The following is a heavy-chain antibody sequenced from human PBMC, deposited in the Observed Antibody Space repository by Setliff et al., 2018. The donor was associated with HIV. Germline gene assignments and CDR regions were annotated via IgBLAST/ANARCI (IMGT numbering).Heavy chain of an antibody. D-gene: IGHD1-26*01. CDR1: GGSFSGYY. CDR3: AGGPGTTSIDY. V-gene: IGHV4-34*01. CDR2: INHSGST. Sequence: SETLSLTCAVYGGSFSGYYWSWIRQPPGKGLEWIGEINHSGSTNYNMSLWSRATISLDASRNQFSLELISVTAADTAVYYCAGGPGTTSIDYWAQGTLVTSPQ. J-gene: IGHJ4*02.